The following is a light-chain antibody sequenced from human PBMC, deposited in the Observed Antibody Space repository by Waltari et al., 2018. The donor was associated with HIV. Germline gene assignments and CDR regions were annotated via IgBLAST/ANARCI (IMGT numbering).Light chain of an antibody. CDR2: EVN. J-gene: IGLJ1*01. Sequence: QSALTQPASVSGSPGQSITISSTGTSSDVGSYNLVSLYQQHPGKAPKVMIYEVNKRPSGVSNRFSGSKSGNTASLTISGLQAEDEAEYYCCSHAGSSIYFVFGTGTKVTVL. CDR3: CSHAGSSIYFV. CDR1: SSDVGSYNL. V-gene: IGLV2-23*02.